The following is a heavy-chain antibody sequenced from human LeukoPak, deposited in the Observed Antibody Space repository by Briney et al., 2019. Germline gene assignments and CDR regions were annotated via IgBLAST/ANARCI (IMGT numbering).Heavy chain of an antibody. Sequence: PGGSLRLSCAASGFTFSSYWMSWVRQAPGKGLEWVANIKQDGSEKYYVDSVKGRFTISRDNAKNSLYLQMNSLRAEDTAVYYCARDSDYGDYVNWFDPWGQGTLVTVSS. CDR2: IKQDGSEK. D-gene: IGHD4-17*01. V-gene: IGHV3-7*01. CDR3: ARDSDYGDYVNWFDP. J-gene: IGHJ5*02. CDR1: GFTFSSYW.